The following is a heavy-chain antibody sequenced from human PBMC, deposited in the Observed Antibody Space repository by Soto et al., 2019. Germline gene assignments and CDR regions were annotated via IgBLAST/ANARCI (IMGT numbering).Heavy chain of an antibody. CDR3: VRGGHGSGSYLGSS. Sequence: VGSLRLSCVASGFTFTTYWMSWVRQSPGKVLQWVANIRQAGRAQYYVDSVMGRFTISRDHAKNSVYLQMDNLRVEDTAVYYCVRGGHGSGSYLGSSWGQGILVTVSS. CDR1: GFTFTTYW. J-gene: IGHJ5*02. V-gene: IGHV3-7*03. D-gene: IGHD3-10*01. CDR2: IRQAGRAQ.